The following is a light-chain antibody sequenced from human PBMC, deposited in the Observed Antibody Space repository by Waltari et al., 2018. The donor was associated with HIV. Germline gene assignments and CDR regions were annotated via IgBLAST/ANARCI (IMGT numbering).Light chain of an antibody. CDR3: MQALPSPPIFT. Sequence: DVVTTQSPLSLPVTPGDPASISCRSGHRLLYSNGHNYLDWYLQKPGQSPHTLIYLGSNRASGVPDRFSGSGSGTDFTLKISRVEAEDVGVYYCMQALPSPPIFTFGPGTKVDIK. V-gene: IGKV2-28*01. CDR2: LGS. CDR1: HRLLYSNGHNY. J-gene: IGKJ3*01.